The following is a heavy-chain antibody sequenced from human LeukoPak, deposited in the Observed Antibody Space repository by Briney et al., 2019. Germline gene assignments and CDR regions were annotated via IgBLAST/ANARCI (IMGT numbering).Heavy chain of an antibody. J-gene: IGHJ4*02. CDR3: ARDXXGXTNXXY. CDR1: FTGXY. V-gene: IGHV1-2*02. CDR2: MHPNRGDT. Sequence: FTGXYIHWVRQAPGQGLEWMTWMHPNRGDTNYAQKFQGRVTMTWDTSISTAYMELSSLRSDDTAVYYCARDXXGXTNXXYWGQGTLITVSS.